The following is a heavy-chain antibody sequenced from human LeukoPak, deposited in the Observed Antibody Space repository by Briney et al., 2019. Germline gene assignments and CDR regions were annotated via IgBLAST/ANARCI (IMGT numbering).Heavy chain of an antibody. CDR3: ARDVTSYYYDSSGVGWYFDY. Sequence: ASVKVSCKASGYTFTSYYMHWVRQAPGQGLEWMGIINPSGGSTSYAQKFQGRVTMTRDMSTSTVYMELSSLRSEDTAVYYWARDVTSYYYDSSGVGWYFDYWGQGTLVTVSS. D-gene: IGHD3-22*01. J-gene: IGHJ4*02. CDR2: INPSGGST. V-gene: IGHV1-46*01. CDR1: GYTFTSYY.